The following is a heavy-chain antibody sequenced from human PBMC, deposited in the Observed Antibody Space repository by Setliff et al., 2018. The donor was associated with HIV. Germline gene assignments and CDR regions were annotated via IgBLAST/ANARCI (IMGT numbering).Heavy chain of an antibody. D-gene: IGHD1-20*01. Sequence: PGESLKISCKGSGYSFSSYRIGWVRQKPGKGLEWMGIIHPGDSNIKYSPSFRGQVTISTDKSISIAYLQWSSLKASDTAMYYCASSITVAAGRSHYYYAMDVWGQGTTVTVSS. V-gene: IGHV5-51*01. J-gene: IGHJ6*02. CDR3: ASSITVAAGRSHYYYAMDV. CDR2: IHPGDSNI. CDR1: GYSFSSYR.